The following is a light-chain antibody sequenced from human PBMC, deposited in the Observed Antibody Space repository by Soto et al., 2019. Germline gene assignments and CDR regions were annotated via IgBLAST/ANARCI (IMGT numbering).Light chain of an antibody. CDR3: QQYNNWPLFT. CDR1: QSVSSN. J-gene: IGKJ3*01. Sequence: EIVMTQSPATLSVSPGERATLSCRASQSVSSNLAWYQQKPGQAPRLLIYSASTRATGVPARFSGSGSGTEFPLTISSLQSEDFAVYYCQQYNNWPLFTFGPGTKVDI. V-gene: IGKV3-15*01. CDR2: SAS.